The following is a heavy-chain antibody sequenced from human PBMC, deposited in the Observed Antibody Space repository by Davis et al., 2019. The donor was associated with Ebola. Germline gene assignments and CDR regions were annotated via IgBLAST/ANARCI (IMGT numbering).Heavy chain of an antibody. Sequence: MPSEPLSPTCTVPGGSITSNDWWSWLRPPPGKGLEWIGDFSHSGNTNYNPSLKSRVVISIDKSKNQFSLKMTSVTAADTAVYFCARSPMICSGGTCYPSTWFDPWGQGTLVTVSA. V-gene: IGHV4-4*02. CDR3: ARSPMICSGGTCYPSTWFDP. J-gene: IGHJ5*02. CDR2: FSHSGNT. D-gene: IGHD2-15*01. CDR1: GGSITSNDW.